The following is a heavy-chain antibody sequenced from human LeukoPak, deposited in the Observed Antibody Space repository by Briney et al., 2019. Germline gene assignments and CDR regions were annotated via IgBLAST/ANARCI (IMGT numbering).Heavy chain of an antibody. V-gene: IGHV4-38-2*02. CDR1: GYSISSDY. CDR2: IYHSGNT. Sequence: SETLSLTCTVSGYSISSDYWGWIRQPPGKGLEWIGSIYHSGNTYYNPSLKSRVTISVDTSKNQFSLKLSSVTAADTAVYYCARLNVGYCSSTSCYLLLFRSVLDYWGQGTLVTVSS. D-gene: IGHD2-2*01. CDR3: ARLNVGYCSSTSCYLLLFRSVLDY. J-gene: IGHJ4*02.